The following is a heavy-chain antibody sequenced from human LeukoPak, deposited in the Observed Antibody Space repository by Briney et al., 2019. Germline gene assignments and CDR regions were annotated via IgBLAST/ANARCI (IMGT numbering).Heavy chain of an antibody. Sequence: GGSLRLSCAASGFTFSSYSMNWVRQAPGKGLEWVSSISSSSSYIYYADSVKGRFTISRDNAKNSLYLQMNSLRAEDTAVYYCARDPENCSGGSCLFDYWGQGTLVTVSS. CDR2: ISSSSSYI. CDR1: GFTFSSYS. D-gene: IGHD2-15*01. CDR3: ARDPENCSGGSCLFDY. J-gene: IGHJ4*02. V-gene: IGHV3-21*01.